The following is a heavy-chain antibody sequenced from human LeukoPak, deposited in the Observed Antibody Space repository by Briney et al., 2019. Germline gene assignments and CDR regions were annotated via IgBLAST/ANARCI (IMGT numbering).Heavy chain of an antibody. Sequence: GGSLRLSCAASGFTVSSNYMSWVRQAPGKGLECVSVIYSGGSTYYADSVKGRFTISRDNSKNTLYLQMNSLRAEDTAVYYCARESNYGDSAFFYYYYGMDVWGQGTTVTVSS. D-gene: IGHD4-17*01. CDR1: GFTVSSNY. CDR2: IYSGGST. V-gene: IGHV3-53*01. J-gene: IGHJ6*02. CDR3: ARESNYGDSAFFYYYYGMDV.